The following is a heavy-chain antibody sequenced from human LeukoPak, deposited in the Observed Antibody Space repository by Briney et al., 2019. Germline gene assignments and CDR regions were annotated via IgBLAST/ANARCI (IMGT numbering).Heavy chain of an antibody. CDR1: GGSMSSYY. Sequence: PSETLSLTCTVSGGSMSSYYWSWIRQPAGKGLEWIGRIYSTGSTNYNPSLKSRVTTSVDASKNQFSLRLSSVTAADTAVYYCARDHQLYGSPWDWFDPWGQGMLVTVSS. J-gene: IGHJ5*02. D-gene: IGHD3-10*01. CDR3: ARDHQLYGSPWDWFDP. V-gene: IGHV4-4*07. CDR2: IYSTGST.